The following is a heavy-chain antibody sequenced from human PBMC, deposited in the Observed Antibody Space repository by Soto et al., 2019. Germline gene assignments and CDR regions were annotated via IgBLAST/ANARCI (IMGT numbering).Heavy chain of an antibody. J-gene: IGHJ4*02. CDR1: GASISSYY. CDR2: VYYTGST. D-gene: IGHD3-10*01. V-gene: IGHV4-59*03. Sequence: QVQLQESGPGLVKPSETLSLTCTVSGASISSYYWSWIRQPPGKGLEWIGYVYYTGSTQYNPSLKSRVTISVDTSKNQFSLKLNSVTAADTALYFCAGTKAGGYWGQGTPITVSS. CDR3: AGTKAGGY.